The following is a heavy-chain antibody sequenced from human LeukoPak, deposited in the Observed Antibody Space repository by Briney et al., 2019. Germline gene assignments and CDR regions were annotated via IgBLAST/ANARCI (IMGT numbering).Heavy chain of an antibody. CDR1: GFTFSDYA. CDR3: AKGTYYDSSGYRYYFYYMDV. Sequence: GGSLRLSCATSGFTFSDYAMSWVRHTPGKGLEWVSSMSGGGNTYYADSVKGRFTITRDNSKSTLYLQMNSLRAEDTAVYYCAKGTYYDSSGYRYYFYYMDVWGEGTTVTFSS. D-gene: IGHD3-22*01. CDR2: MSGGGNT. J-gene: IGHJ6*03. V-gene: IGHV3-23*01.